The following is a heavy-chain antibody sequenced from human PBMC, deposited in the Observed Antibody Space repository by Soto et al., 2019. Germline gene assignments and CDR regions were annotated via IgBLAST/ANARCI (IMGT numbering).Heavy chain of an antibody. J-gene: IGHJ4*01. CDR2: IYYGGST. CDR3: ARGGYYYENSGQNAYDY. CDR1: GGSSSSGGYY. V-gene: IGHV4-31*03. D-gene: IGHD3-22*01. Sequence: SETLFLTCTVSGGSSSSGGYYWSLIRQHPGKGLEWIGYIYYGGSTYYNPSLKSRATISGDTSKNQFSLKLSSVTAADTAVYYCARGGYYYENSGQNAYDYWGQGILVTVSS.